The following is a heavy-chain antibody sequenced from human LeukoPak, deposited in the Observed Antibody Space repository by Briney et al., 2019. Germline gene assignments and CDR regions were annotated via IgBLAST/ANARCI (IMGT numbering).Heavy chain of an antibody. D-gene: IGHD6-13*01. CDR2: IDSGATDI. Sequence: GGSLRLSCAASGFRFSIYAMNWVRQAPGKGLEWISYIDSGATDILYADSVKGRFTISRDESKNTLYLQMNSLRAEDTAVYYCAKFWSAQLVPPYSDYWGQGTLVTVSS. CDR1: GFRFSIYA. CDR3: AKFWSAQLVPPYSDY. V-gene: IGHV3-23*03. J-gene: IGHJ4*02.